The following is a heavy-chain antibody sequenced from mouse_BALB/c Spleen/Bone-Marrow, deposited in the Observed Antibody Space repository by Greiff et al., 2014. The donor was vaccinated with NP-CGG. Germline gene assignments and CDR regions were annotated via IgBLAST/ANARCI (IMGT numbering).Heavy chain of an antibody. CDR3: AKGEYGKRYYVMDY. Sequence: VKLVESGPGLVAPSQSLSITCTVSGFSLTSYGVSWVRQPPGKGLEWLGVIWGDGSTNYHSALISRLSISKDNSKSQVFLKLNSLQTGDTATYQCAKGEYGKRYYVMDYWGQGTSVTVSS. CDR1: GFSLTSYG. J-gene: IGHJ4*01. V-gene: IGHV2-3*01. D-gene: IGHD2-10*02. CDR2: IWGDGST.